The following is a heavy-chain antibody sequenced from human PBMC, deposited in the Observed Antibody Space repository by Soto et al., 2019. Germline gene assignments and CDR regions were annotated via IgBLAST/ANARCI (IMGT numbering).Heavy chain of an antibody. CDR2: ISSSGSTI. CDR1: GFTFSDYY. CDR3: ARADLYYYDSIDY. D-gene: IGHD3-22*01. V-gene: IGHV3-11*01. J-gene: IGHJ4*02. Sequence: TGGSLRLSCAASGFTFSDYYMSWIRQAPGKGLEWVSYISSSGSTIYYADSVKGRFTISRDNAKNSLYLQMNSLRAEDTAVYYCARADLYYYDSIDYWGQGTLVTVSS.